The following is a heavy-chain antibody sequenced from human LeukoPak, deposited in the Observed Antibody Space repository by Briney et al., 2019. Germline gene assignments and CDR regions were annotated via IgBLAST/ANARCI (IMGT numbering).Heavy chain of an antibody. J-gene: IGHJ4*02. CDR3: ARVGYDFWSGYYTPLDY. CDR2: IIPIFGTA. V-gene: IGHV1-69*05. CDR1: GGTFSSYA. Sequence: SVKVSCKASGGTFSSYAISWVRQAPGQGLEWMGGIIPIFGTANYAQKFQGRVTITTDESTSTAYMELSSLRSEDTAVYYCARVGYDFWSGYYTPLDYWGQGTLVTVSS. D-gene: IGHD3-3*01.